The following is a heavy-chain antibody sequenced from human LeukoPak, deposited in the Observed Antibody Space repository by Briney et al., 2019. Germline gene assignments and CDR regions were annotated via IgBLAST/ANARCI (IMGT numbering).Heavy chain of an antibody. V-gene: IGHV1-69*13. CDR2: IIPIFGTA. D-gene: IGHD1-7*01. CDR1: GGTFSSYA. J-gene: IGHJ3*02. CDR3: ARTPYNWNYVFSAFDI. Sequence: ASVKVSCKASGGTFSSYAISWLRQAPGQGLEWMGGIIPIFGTANYAQKFQGRVTITADESTSTAYMELSSLRSEDTAVYYCARTPYNWNYVFSAFDIWGQGTMVTVSS.